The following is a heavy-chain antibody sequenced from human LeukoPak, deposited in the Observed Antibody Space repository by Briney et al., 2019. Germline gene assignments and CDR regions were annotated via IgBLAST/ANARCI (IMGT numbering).Heavy chain of an antibody. V-gene: IGHV3-23*01. D-gene: IGHD3-3*01. CDR2: ISGSGGST. CDR1: GFTFSVYA. Sequence: GGSLRLSCAASGFTFSVYALSWVRQAPGKGLEWVSAISGSGGSTYYADSVKGRFTISRDNSKNTLYLQMNSLRAEDTAVYYCAKVRFLEWLPYYYYGMDVWGQGTTVTDSS. CDR3: AKVRFLEWLPYYYYGMDV. J-gene: IGHJ6*02.